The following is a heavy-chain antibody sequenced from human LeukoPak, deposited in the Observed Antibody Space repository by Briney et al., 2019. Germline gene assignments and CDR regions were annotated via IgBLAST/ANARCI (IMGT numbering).Heavy chain of an antibody. CDR1: GFTFSSYA. CDR2: ISGSGGST. CDR3: AKDQGGWTYNWFDP. Sequence: GGSLRLSCAASGFTFSSYAMSWVRQAPGKGLESVSAISGSGGSTYYADSVKGRFTISRDNSKNTLYLQMNSLRAEDTAVYYCAKDQGGWTYNWFDPWGQGTLVTVSS. J-gene: IGHJ5*02. D-gene: IGHD6-19*01. V-gene: IGHV3-23*01.